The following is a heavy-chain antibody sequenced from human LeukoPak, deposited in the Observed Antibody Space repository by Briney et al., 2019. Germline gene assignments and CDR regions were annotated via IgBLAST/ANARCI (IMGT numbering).Heavy chain of an antibody. D-gene: IGHD2-21*02. CDR1: GGSITTFY. CDR2: IFYTGTT. CDR3: ARQLRSDAFDF. V-gene: IGHV4-59*08. Sequence: KPSETLSLTCNVSGGSITTFYWSWIRQPPGKGLEWIGYIFYTGTTHYNPSLKSRVTISVDSSKNQFSLSLSSVTAADTAVYYCARQLRSDAFDFWGQGTLVTVSS. J-gene: IGHJ3*01.